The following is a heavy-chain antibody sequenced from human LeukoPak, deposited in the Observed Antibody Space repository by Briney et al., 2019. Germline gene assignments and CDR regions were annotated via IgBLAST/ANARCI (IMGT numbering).Heavy chain of an antibody. CDR3: ARIRDGYNYVDY. V-gene: IGHV3-66*01. D-gene: IGHD5-24*01. J-gene: IGHJ4*02. CDR2: IYSGGST. Sequence: GGSLRLSCAASGFTVSSNYMSWVRQAPGKGLEWVSVIYSGGSTYYADSVKGRLTISRDNSKNTLYLQMNSLRAEDTAVYYCARIRDGYNYVDYWGQGTLVTVSS. CDR1: GFTVSSNY.